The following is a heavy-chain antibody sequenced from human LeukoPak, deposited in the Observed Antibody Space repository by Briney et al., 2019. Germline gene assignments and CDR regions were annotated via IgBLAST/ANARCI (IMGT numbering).Heavy chain of an antibody. D-gene: IGHD2-21*02. J-gene: IGHJ4*02. Sequence: GRSLRLSCTASGFTFGEYSMTWVRQAPGKGLEWVGFIRSKASGGTTEYAASVKGRFTISRDDSKSITYLQMNNLKIEDTAVYYCTREVVTPYYFDYWGQGTLVTVSS. CDR1: GFTFGEYS. V-gene: IGHV3-49*04. CDR3: TREVVTPYYFDY. CDR2: IRSKASGGTT.